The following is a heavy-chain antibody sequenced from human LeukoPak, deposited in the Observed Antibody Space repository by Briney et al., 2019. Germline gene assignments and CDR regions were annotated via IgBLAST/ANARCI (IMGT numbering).Heavy chain of an antibody. Sequence: PGGSLRLSCVASGFSLSGYWMYWVRQAPGKGLMYISRNNGDGSTTNYADVVKGRFTMSRDNVKNTLYLQMNSLRVEDTAVYYCAREDCTIGAVCSSLLDHWGRGTLVTVSS. V-gene: IGHV3-74*01. CDR1: GFSLSGYW. D-gene: IGHD2-8*01. CDR2: NNGDGSTT. CDR3: AREDCTIGAVCSSLLDH. J-gene: IGHJ4*02.